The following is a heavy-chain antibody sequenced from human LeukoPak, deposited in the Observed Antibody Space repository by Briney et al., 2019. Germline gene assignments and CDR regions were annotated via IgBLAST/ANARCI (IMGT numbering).Heavy chain of an antibody. CDR2: IYHSGST. CDR3: ARGSYDSSDY. D-gene: IGHD3-22*01. CDR1: GGSISSSNW. Sequence: SETLSLTCAVSGGSISSSNWWSWVRQPPGKGLEWIGEIYHSGSTNYNPSLKSRVTISVDTSKNQFSLKLSSVTAADTAVYYCARGSYDSSDYWGQGTLVTVSS. J-gene: IGHJ4*02. V-gene: IGHV4-4*02.